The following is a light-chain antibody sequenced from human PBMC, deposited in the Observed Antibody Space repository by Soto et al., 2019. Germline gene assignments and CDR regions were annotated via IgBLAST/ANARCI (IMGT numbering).Light chain of an antibody. CDR3: GALDDSLNGLV. CDR1: SSNIGNNA. V-gene: IGLV1-36*01. J-gene: IGLJ2*01. Sequence: QPVLTQPPSVSEAPRQRVTISCSGSSSNIGNNAVNWYQQLPGKAPKLLIYYDDLLPSGVSDRFSGSKSGTSASLAISGLQSEDEADYYCGALDDSLNGLVFGGGTKLTVL. CDR2: YDD.